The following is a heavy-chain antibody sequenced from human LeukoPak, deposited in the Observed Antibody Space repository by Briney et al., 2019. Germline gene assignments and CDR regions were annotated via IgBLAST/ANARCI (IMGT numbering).Heavy chain of an antibody. D-gene: IGHD2-15*01. Sequence: GGSLRLSCAASGFTFSSYSMNWVRQAPGKGLEWVSSISSSSSYIYYADSVKGRFTISRDNAKNSLYLQMNSLRAEDTAVYYCVRSYSRLLYYFDYWGQGTLVTVSS. J-gene: IGHJ4*02. CDR3: VRSYSRLLYYFDY. CDR1: GFTFSSYS. CDR2: ISSSSSYI. V-gene: IGHV3-21*01.